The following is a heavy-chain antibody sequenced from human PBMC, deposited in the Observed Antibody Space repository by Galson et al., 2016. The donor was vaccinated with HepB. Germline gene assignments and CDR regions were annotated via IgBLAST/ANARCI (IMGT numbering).Heavy chain of an antibody. D-gene: IGHD3-10*01. CDR3: ARDPTIGAPDWFDA. J-gene: IGHJ5*02. Sequence: SLRLSCAASGFTFSRHAMHLVRQAPGKGLEWVAVIAHDATIKDYADSVEGRFTISRDNSKNTLYLEMHSLRDEDMAVYYCARDPTIGAPDWFDAWGQGTLVTVTS. V-gene: IGHV3-30*04. CDR1: GFTFSRHA. CDR2: IAHDATIK.